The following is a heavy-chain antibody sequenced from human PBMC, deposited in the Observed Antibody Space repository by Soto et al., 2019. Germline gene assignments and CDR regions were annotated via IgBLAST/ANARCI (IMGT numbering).Heavy chain of an antibody. Sequence: GGSLRLSCSASGFTFSSYAMHWVRQAPGKGLEYVSAISSNGGSTYYADSVKGRFTISRDNSKNTLYLQMSSLRAEDTAVYYCVKGLSSSSWYVEADYWGQGTLVTVSS. CDR2: ISSNGGST. J-gene: IGHJ4*02. CDR3: VKGLSSSSWYVEADY. V-gene: IGHV3-64D*08. CDR1: GFTFSSYA. D-gene: IGHD6-13*01.